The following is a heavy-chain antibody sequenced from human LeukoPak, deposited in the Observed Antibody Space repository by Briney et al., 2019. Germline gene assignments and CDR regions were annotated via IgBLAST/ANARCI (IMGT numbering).Heavy chain of an antibody. D-gene: IGHD3-16*02. J-gene: IGHJ5*02. CDR3: ARGYISPRMNWFDP. Sequence: GGSLRLSCAASGFTFSSYWMSWVRQAPGKGLEWVANIKQDGSEKYYVDSLKGRFTISREHAKNSLYLQMNSLRAEDTAVYYCARGYISPRMNWFDPWGQGTLVTVSS. CDR1: GFTFSSYW. V-gene: IGHV3-7*05. CDR2: IKQDGSEK.